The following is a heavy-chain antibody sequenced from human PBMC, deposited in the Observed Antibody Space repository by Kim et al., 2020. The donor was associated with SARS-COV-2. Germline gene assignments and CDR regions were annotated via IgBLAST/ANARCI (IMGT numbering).Heavy chain of an antibody. J-gene: IGHJ4*02. Sequence: GGSLRLSCAASGLTFSSYEMNWVRQAPGKGLEWVSYISSSGSTIYYADSVKGRFTISRDNAKNSLYLQMNSLRAEDTAVYYCARGYYDSSGYYPNYFDYWGQGTLVTVSS. CDR3: ARGYYDSSGYYPNYFDY. CDR2: ISSSGSTI. V-gene: IGHV3-48*03. CDR1: GLTFSSYE. D-gene: IGHD3-22*01.